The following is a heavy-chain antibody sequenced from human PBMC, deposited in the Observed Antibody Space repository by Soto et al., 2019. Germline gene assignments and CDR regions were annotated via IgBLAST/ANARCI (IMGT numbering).Heavy chain of an antibody. J-gene: IGHJ4*02. Sequence: EVQLLESGGGLVQPGGSLRLSCAASGFTFSSYAMSWVRQAPGKGLEWVSAISGSGGSTYYADSVKGRFTISRDNSKNTLYLQMNSLTAEDTAVDYCPKAHYDGYFDYWGQGTLVTVSS. V-gene: IGHV3-23*01. D-gene: IGHD3-22*01. CDR2: ISGSGGST. CDR3: PKAHYDGYFDY. CDR1: GFTFSSYA.